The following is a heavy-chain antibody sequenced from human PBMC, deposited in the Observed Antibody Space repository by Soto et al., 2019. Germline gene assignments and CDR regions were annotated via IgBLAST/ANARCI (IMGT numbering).Heavy chain of an antibody. D-gene: IGHD6-13*01. J-gene: IGHJ4*02. Sequence: SETLSLTCAVYGGSFSGYYWSWIRQPPGKGLEWIGEINHSGSTNYNPSLKSRVTISVDTSKNQFSLKLSSVTAADTAVYYCARGPPLIAAAGPSDYWGQGTLVTVSS. CDR2: INHSGST. CDR1: GGSFSGYY. CDR3: ARGPPLIAAAGPSDY. V-gene: IGHV4-34*01.